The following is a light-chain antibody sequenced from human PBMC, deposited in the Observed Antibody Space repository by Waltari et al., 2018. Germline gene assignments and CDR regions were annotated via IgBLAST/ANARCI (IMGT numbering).Light chain of an antibody. Sequence: DIVMTQTPLSLSVTPGQPASISCKSSQSLLHSDGKTYLYWYFQRPGQSPQLLIYQISGRVSGVPDRFSGSGSGTDCTLRISRVEPDDIGVYYCMQAMHLPLTFGGGTKVEVK. CDR1: QSLLHSDGKTY. J-gene: IGKJ4*01. CDR2: QIS. CDR3: MQAMHLPLT. V-gene: IGKV2-29*03.